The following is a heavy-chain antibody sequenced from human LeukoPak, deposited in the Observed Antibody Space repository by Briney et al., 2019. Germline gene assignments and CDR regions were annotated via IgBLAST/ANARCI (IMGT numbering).Heavy chain of an antibody. D-gene: IGHD4-17*01. CDR1: GYTFTGYY. V-gene: IGHV1-2*02. Sequence: ASVKVSCKASGYTFTGYYMHWVRQAPGQGLEWMGWINPNSGGTNYAQKFQGRVTMTRDTSISTAYMELSGLRSDDTAVYYCASSIGDPTVPNWFDPWGQGTLVTVSS. CDR3: ASSIGDPTVPNWFDP. J-gene: IGHJ5*02. CDR2: INPNSGGT.